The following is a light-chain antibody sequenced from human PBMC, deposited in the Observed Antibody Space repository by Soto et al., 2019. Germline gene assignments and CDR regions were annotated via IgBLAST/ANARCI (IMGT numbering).Light chain of an antibody. Sequence: EIVLTQSPGTLSLSPLERVPLXETASQSVSSSYLAWYQQKPGQAPRLLIYGASRRATGIPDRFSGSGSGTDFTLTINRLEPEDFAVYFCQQYNKWPQTFGQGTKV. CDR2: GAS. CDR3: QQYNKWPQT. J-gene: IGKJ1*01. V-gene: IGKV3-20*01. CDR1: QSVSSSY.